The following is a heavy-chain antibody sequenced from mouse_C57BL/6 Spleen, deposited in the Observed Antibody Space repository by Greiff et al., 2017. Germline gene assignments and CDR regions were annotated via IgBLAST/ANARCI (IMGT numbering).Heavy chain of an antibody. CDR1: GYSITSGYY. V-gene: IGHV3-6*01. CDR3: ARAYGYSYAMDY. J-gene: IGHJ4*01. CDR2: ISYDGSN. D-gene: IGHD2-2*01. Sequence: VQLKESGPGLVKPSQSLSLTCSVTGYSITSGYYWNWIRQFPGNKLEWMGYISYDGSNNYNPSLKNRISITRDTSKNQFFLKLNSVTTEDTATYYCARAYGYSYAMDYWGQGTSVTVSS.